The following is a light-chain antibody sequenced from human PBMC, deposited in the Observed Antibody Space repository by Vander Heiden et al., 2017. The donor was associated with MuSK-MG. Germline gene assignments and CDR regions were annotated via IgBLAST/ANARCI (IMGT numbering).Light chain of an antibody. Sequence: HMTQSPPPLSASAGDRVTMVCQASQDINNYLNSHQHKPVKAPKLLVYDASNSETRVPSTFSGSASGRDFTLSISILQPEAIGTSYCHQDDAVPYTFGPGTKLEIK. CDR2: DAS. CDR3: HQDDAVPYT. V-gene: IGKV1-33*01. J-gene: IGKJ2*01. CDR1: QDINNY.